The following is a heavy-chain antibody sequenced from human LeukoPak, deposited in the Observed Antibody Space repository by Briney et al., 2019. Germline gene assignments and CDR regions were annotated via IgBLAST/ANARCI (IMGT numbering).Heavy chain of an antibody. CDR1: GGSISSYY. Sequence: SEILSLTCTVSGGSISSYYWSWIRQPPGKGLEWIGYIYYSGSTNYNPSLKSRVTISVDTSKNQFSLKLSSVTAADTAVYYCARVVPAASWFDRWGQGTLVTVSS. CDR3: ARVVPAASWFDR. D-gene: IGHD2-2*01. V-gene: IGHV4-59*01. CDR2: IYYSGST. J-gene: IGHJ5*02.